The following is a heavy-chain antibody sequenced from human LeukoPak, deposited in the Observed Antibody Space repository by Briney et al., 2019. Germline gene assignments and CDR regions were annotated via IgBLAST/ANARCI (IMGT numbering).Heavy chain of an antibody. V-gene: IGHV4-61*08. CDR1: GGSISSGGYY. D-gene: IGHD4-17*01. CDR3: ARCYGDYVSWFDP. J-gene: IGHJ5*02. CDR2: IYCSGST. Sequence: PSQTLSLTCTVSGGSISSGGYYWSWIRQPPGKGLEWIGYIYCSGSTNYNPSLKSRVTISVDTSKNQFSLKLSSVTAADTAVYYCARCYGDYVSWFDPWGQGTLVTVSS.